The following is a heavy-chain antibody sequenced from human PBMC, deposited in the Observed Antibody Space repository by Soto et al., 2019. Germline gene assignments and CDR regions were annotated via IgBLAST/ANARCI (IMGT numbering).Heavy chain of an antibody. CDR3: ARVEGSSRRFDP. D-gene: IGHD6-6*01. V-gene: IGHV4-31*03. CDR2: IYYSGST. Sequence: SETLSLTCTVSGGSISSGGYYWSWIRQHPGKGLEWIGYIYYSGSTYYNPSLKSRVTISVDTSKNQFSLKLSSVTAADTAVYYCARVEGSSRRFDPWGQGTLVTVSS. J-gene: IGHJ5*02. CDR1: GGSISSGGYY.